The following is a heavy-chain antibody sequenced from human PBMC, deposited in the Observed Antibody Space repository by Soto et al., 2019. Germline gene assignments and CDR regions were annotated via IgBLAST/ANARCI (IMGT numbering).Heavy chain of an antibody. J-gene: IGHJ4*02. CDR1: GGTFSSYT. Sequence: QVQLVQSGAEVKKPGSSVKVSCKASGGTFSSYTISWVRQAPGQGLEWMGRIIPILGIANYAQKLQGRVTITADKSTSTAYMELSSLRSEDTAVYYCARDLGYCSGGSCFDYWGQGTLVTVSS. CDR3: ARDLGYCSGGSCFDY. V-gene: IGHV1-69*08. D-gene: IGHD2-15*01. CDR2: IIPILGIA.